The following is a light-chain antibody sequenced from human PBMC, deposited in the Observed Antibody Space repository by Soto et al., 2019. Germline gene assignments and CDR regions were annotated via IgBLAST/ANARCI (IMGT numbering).Light chain of an antibody. J-gene: IGLJ2*01. V-gene: IGLV2-14*01. CDR3: SSYTISSTL. CDR1: SSDVGAYNY. CDR2: EVS. Sequence: QSALTQPASVSGSPGQSITISCTGTSSDVGAYNYVSWYQQHPGKAPKLMIYEVSNRPSGVSNRFSGSKSGNTASLTISGLQAEDEADYYCSSYTISSTLFGGGTKVTVL.